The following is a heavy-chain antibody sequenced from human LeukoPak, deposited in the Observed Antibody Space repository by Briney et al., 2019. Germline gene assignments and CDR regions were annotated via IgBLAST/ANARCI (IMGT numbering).Heavy chain of an antibody. V-gene: IGHV3-30*03. J-gene: IGHJ4*02. Sequence: PGGSLRLSCAASGFTFSDHLMHWVRQAPSKGLEWVAIISYDGGSKYYADSVKGRFTISRDNSKNTLSLQMNSLSTEDTALYFCVRDKRRFYYANSEYYFDLWGQGTLVTVSS. CDR2: ISYDGGSK. D-gene: IGHD3-22*01. CDR3: VRDKRRFYYANSEYYFDL. CDR1: GFTFSDHL.